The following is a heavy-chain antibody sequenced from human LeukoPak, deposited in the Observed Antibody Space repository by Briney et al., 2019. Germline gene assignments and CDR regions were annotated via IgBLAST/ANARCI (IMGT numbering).Heavy chain of an antibody. J-gene: IGHJ3*02. CDR1: GGSINSGY. CDR3: ARGRFLDAFDI. Sequence: SETLSLTCSVSGGSINSGYWSWIRQPPGKGLEWIGLLYPSGSTNYNPSLKSRVTISVDTSRTQFSLKLSSMTAADTAVYYCARGRFLDAFDIWGQGTMVTVSS. CDR2: LYPSGST. D-gene: IGHD3-3*01. V-gene: IGHV4-59*01.